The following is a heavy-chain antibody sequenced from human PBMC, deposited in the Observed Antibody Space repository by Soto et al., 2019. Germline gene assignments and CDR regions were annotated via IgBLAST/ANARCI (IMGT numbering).Heavy chain of an antibody. CDR2: IKSKTDGGTT. Sequence: PGGSLRLSCAASGFTFSNAWMSWVRQAPGKGLEWVGRIKSKTDGGTTDYAAPVKGRFTISRDDSKNTLYLQMNSLKTEDTAVYYCTTSGFFEGVVVAATPTYYYGMDVWGQGTTVTVSS. J-gene: IGHJ6*02. V-gene: IGHV3-15*01. CDR1: GFTFSNAW. D-gene: IGHD2-15*01. CDR3: TTSGFFEGVVVAATPTYYYGMDV.